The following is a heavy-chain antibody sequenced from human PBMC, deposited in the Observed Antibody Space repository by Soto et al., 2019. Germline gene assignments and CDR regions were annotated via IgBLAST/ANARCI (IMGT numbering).Heavy chain of an antibody. Sequence: PGGSLRLSCAASGFTFSSYAMSWVRQAPGKGLEWVSAISSSGSTIYYADSVKGRFTISRDNAKNSLYLQMNSLRAEDTAVYYCAKPAVFPDTPFDYWGQGTLVTVSS. D-gene: IGHD6-25*01. CDR2: ISSSGSTI. CDR3: AKPAVFPDTPFDY. V-gene: IGHV3-23*01. CDR1: GFTFSSYA. J-gene: IGHJ4*02.